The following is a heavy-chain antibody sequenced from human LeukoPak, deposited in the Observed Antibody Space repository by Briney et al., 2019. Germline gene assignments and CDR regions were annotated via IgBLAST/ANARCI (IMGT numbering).Heavy chain of an antibody. D-gene: IGHD2-15*01. J-gene: IGHJ4*02. CDR3: ARGYCSGGSCYNFDY. CDR1: GGSISSGGYS. CDR2: IYHSGST. V-gene: IGHV4-30-2*01. Sequence: SETLSLTCAVSGGSISSGGYSWSWIRQPPGKGLEWIGYIYHSGSTYYNPSLKSRVTISEDRSKNQFSLKLSSVTAADTAVYYCARGYCSGGSCYNFDYWGQGTLVTVSS.